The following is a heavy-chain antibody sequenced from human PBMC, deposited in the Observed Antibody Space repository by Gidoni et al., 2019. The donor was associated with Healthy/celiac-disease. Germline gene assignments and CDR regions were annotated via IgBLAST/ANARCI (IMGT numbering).Heavy chain of an antibody. D-gene: IGHD2-2*01. CDR2: IYYSGST. V-gene: IGHV4-39*01. Sequence: QLQLQESGPGLVKPSETLSLTCTVSGGSISSSSYYWGWIRQPPGKGLEWIGSIYYSGSTYSNPSLKSRVTISVDTSKNQFSLKLSSVAAADTAVYYCARTQGYCSSTSCYPGYFDYWGQGTLVTVSS. J-gene: IGHJ4*02. CDR3: ARTQGYCSSTSCYPGYFDY. CDR1: GGSISSSSYY.